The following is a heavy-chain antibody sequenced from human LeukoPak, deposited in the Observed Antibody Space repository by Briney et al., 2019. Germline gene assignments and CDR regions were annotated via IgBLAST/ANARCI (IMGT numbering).Heavy chain of an antibody. D-gene: IGHD3-10*01. V-gene: IGHV4-59*01. J-gene: IGHJ4*02. CDR2: IYYSGST. CDR1: GGSISSYY. CDR3: ARMLWCGELSYFDY. Sequence: PSETLSLTCTVSGGSISSYYWSWIRQPPGKGLEWIGYIYYSGSTNYNPSLKSRVTISVDTSKNQFSLKLSSVTAADTAVYYCARMLWCGELSYFDYWGQGTLVTVSS.